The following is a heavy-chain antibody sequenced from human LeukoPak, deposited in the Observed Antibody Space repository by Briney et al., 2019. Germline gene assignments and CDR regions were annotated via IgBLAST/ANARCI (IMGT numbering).Heavy chain of an antibody. D-gene: IGHD3-22*01. Sequence: SETLSLTCTVSGGSISSGPHYWGWIRQSPGKGLEWIGSIYYSGSTDYNPSLKSRVTISVDTSKNQISLKLSSVTAADTAVYYCARHDSSGYYWFDYWGQGTLVTVSS. V-gene: IGHV4-39*01. CDR3: ARHDSSGYYWFDY. CDR2: IYYSGST. J-gene: IGHJ4*02. CDR1: GGSISSGPHY.